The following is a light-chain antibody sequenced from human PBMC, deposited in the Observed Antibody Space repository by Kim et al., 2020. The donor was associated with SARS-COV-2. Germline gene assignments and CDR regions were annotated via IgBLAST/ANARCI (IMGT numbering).Light chain of an antibody. CDR1: SLRSYY. CDR2: GKN. Sequence: SSELTQDPAVSVALGQTVRITCQGDSLRSYYATWYQQKPGQAPVVVIYGKNNRPSGIPDRFSGSSSGNTASLTITGTQAGDEADYYCNSRDSNDNVVFGGGTK. V-gene: IGLV3-19*01. J-gene: IGLJ2*01. CDR3: NSRDSNDNVV.